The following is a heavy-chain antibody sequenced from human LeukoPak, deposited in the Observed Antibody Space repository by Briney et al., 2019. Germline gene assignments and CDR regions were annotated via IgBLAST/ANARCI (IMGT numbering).Heavy chain of an antibody. CDR1: GGLITSTIHY. V-gene: IGHV4-39*01. D-gene: IGHD6-19*01. Sequence: SQTLSLTCSVSGGLITSTIHYWAWIRQPPGQGLEWIASIYYNGSTYYNASLERRVTMSVDTSRNQFSLRLSSVSAADTSVYYCARQPTVKRGAVASNFDYWGQGTLVTVSS. CDR3: ARQPTVKRGAVASNFDY. CDR2: IYYNGST. J-gene: IGHJ4*02.